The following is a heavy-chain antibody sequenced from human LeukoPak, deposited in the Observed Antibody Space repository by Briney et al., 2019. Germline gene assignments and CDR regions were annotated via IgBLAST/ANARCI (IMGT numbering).Heavy chain of an antibody. CDR1: GFTFSSCQ. D-gene: IGHD5-24*01. V-gene: IGHV3-48*03. CDR3: TRMGRYDS. Sequence: GGSLRLSCAASGFTFSSCQMNWVRRAPGKGLEWVSYISGSGSTKYYADSVKGRFTISRDNAKDSLYLQMNSLKTEDTAVYYCTRMGRYDSWGQGTLVTVSS. J-gene: IGHJ4*02. CDR2: ISGSGSTK.